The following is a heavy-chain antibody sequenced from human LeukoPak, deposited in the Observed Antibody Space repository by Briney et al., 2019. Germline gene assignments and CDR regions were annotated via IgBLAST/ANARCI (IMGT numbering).Heavy chain of an antibody. CDR3: ARKAGMDV. CDR1: EFTFSSYG. CDR2: ISGSGGST. J-gene: IGHJ6*02. Sequence: PGGSLRLSCAASEFTFSSYGMSWVRQAPGKGLEWVSSISGSGGSTQYADSVQGRFAISRDNSKNTLYLQMNSLRVEDTAMYFCARKAGMDVWGQGTTVTVSS. V-gene: IGHV3-23*01.